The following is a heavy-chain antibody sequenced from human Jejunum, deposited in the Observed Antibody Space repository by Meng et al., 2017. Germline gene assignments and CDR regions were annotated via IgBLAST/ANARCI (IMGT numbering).Heavy chain of an antibody. J-gene: IGHJ4*02. Sequence: GESLKISCKGSGYSFTNYGIAWVRQVPEKGLEWMGVIYPGDSSNKYSPSFQGQVTISADRSMNTAYLQWNTLKASDTGVYYCARLPGYCHGAHCYSGVDYWGQGTLVTVSS. V-gene: IGHV5-51*01. CDR3: ARLPGYCHGAHCYSGVDY. D-gene: IGHD2-15*01. CDR1: GYSFTNYG. CDR2: IYPGDSSN.